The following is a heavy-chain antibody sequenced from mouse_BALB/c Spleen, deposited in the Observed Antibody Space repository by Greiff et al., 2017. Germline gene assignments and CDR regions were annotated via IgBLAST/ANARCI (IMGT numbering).Heavy chain of an antibody. CDR2: ISSGSSTI. CDR3: ARSVAPYWYFDV. CDR1: GFTFSSFG. Sequence: EVKLMESGGGLVQPGGSRKLSCAASGFTFSSFGMHWVRQAPEKGLEWVAYISSGSSTIYYADTVKGRFTISRDNPKNTLFLQMTSLRSEDTAMYYCARSVAPYWYFDVWGAGTTVTVSS. V-gene: IGHV5-17*02. D-gene: IGHD1-1*01. J-gene: IGHJ1*01.